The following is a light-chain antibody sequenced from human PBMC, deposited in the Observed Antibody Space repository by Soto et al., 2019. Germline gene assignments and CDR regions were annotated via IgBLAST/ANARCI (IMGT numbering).Light chain of an antibody. CDR2: DVS. J-gene: IGLJ1*01. CDR3: SSYTSSTWV. V-gene: IGLV2-14*01. CDR1: SSDVGGYNY. Sequence: QSALTQPASVSGSPGQSITISCTGTSSDVGGYNYVSWYQQHPGKAPKLMIYDVSNRPSGVSNRFSGSKSANTASLTISGLQAEDEADYYCSSYTSSTWVFGTGTKLTVL.